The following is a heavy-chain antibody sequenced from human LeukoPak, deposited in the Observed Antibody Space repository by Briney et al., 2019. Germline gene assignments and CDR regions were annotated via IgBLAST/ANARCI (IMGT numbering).Heavy chain of an antibody. Sequence: GSLRLSCAASGFTFNNYWMHWVRQAPGKGLVWVSRINTDGSATNYADFVKGRITISRDNAKNTLSLQMDSLRGEDSAMYYCATDTGAFHFAYWGQGTLVTVSS. CDR1: GFTFNNYW. D-gene: IGHD2-8*02. CDR2: INTDGSAT. CDR3: ATDTGAFHFAY. J-gene: IGHJ4*02. V-gene: IGHV3-74*01.